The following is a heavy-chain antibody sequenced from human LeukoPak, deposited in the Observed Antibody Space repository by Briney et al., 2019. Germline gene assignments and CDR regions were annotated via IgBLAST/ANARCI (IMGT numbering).Heavy chain of an antibody. CDR1: GLTFSSYA. Sequence: PGGSLRLSCAASGLTFSSYAMSWARQAPGKGLEWVSSITGSGAETNSADAVKGRFTISRDNSKNTLYLQMNTLRAEDTAVYYCAKGPHIRTMWLFDSWGQGSLSPSP. J-gene: IGHJ4*02. V-gene: IGHV3-23*01. D-gene: IGHD1-14*01. CDR3: AKGPHIRTMWLFDS. CDR2: ITGSGAET.